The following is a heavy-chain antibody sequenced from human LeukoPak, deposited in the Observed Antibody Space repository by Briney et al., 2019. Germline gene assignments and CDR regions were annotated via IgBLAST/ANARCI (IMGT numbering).Heavy chain of an antibody. D-gene: IGHD5-12*01. CDR1: GYTFTNYY. CDR3: ARTRGYSAYDYFDY. CDR2: TNPSGGRT. Sequence: GASVKVSCKASGYTFTNYYIYWVRQAPGQALEWMGITNPSGGRTDYAQNFQGRVTMTRDTSTSTAYMELSSLRSEDTAVYFCARTRGYSAYDYFDYWGQGTLVTVSS. V-gene: IGHV1-46*01. J-gene: IGHJ4*02.